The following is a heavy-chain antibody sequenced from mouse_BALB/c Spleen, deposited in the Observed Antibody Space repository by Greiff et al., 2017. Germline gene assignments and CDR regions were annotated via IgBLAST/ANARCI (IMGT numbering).Heavy chain of an antibody. D-gene: IGHD1-2*01. CDR3: ARYSYYYGYDPYYAMDY. V-gene: IGHV5-9*03. Sequence: EVQGVESGGGLVKPGGSLKLSCAASGFTFSSYTMSWVRQTPEKRLEWVATISSGGGNTYYPDSVKGRFTISRDNAKNNLYLQMSSLRSEDTALYYCARYSYYYGYDPYYAMDYWGQGTSVTVSS. CDR2: ISSGGGNT. CDR1: GFTFSSYT. J-gene: IGHJ4*01.